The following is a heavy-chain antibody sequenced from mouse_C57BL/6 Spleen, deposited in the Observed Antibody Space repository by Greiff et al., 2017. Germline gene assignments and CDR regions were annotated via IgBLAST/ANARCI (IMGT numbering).Heavy chain of an antibody. J-gene: IGHJ1*03. CDR1: GFNIKDYY. D-gene: IGHD1-1*01. CDR3: ASYYYGSSYVEYFDV. V-gene: IGHV14-2*01. CDR2: IDPEDGET. Sequence: VQLQQSGAELVKPGASVKLSCTASGFNIKDYYMHWVKQRTEQCLEWIGRIDPEDGETKYAPKFQGKATITADTYSNTAYLQLSSLTSEDTAIYYYASYYYGSSYVEYFDVWGTGTTVTVSS.